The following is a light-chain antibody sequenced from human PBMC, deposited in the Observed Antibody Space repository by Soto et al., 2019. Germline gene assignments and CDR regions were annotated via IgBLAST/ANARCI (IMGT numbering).Light chain of an antibody. CDR1: SSNIGAGYD. CDR2: GNS. V-gene: IGLV1-40*01. CDR3: QCYDSSRSGSGV. Sequence: QSVLTQPPSVSGAPGQRVTISCTGSSSNIGAGYDVHWYQQLPGTAPKLLIYGNSNRPSGVTDRFSGSKSGTSASLAIPGLQAEDEADYYCQCYDSSRSGSGVFGGGTKVTVL. J-gene: IGLJ3*02.